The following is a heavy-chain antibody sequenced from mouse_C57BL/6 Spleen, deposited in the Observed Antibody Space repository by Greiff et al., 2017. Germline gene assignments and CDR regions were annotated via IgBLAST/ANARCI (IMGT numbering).Heavy chain of an antibody. CDR1: GYTFTSYW. J-gene: IGHJ2*01. CDR2: IDPGSGST. CDR3: ARSAIYYYGSSGY. V-gene: IGHV1-55*01. D-gene: IGHD1-1*01. Sequence: QVQLQQPGAELVKPGASVKMSCKASGYTFTSYWITWVKQRPGQGLEWIGDIDPGSGSTNYNEKFKSKATLTVDTSSSTAYMPLSSLTSEDSAVYYGARSAIYYYGSSGYWGQGTTLTVSS.